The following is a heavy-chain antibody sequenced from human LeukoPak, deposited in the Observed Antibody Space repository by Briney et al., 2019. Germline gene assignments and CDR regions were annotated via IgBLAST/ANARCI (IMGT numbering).Heavy chain of an antibody. J-gene: IGHJ4*02. Sequence: ASVKVSCKASGGTFSSYAISWVRQAPGQGLEWMGGIIPIFGTANYAQKFQGRVTITADESTSTAYMELSSLRSEDTAVYYCAISTPSGYFDYWGQGTLVTVSS. CDR3: AISTPSGYFDY. V-gene: IGHV1-69*01. D-gene: IGHD1-26*01. CDR1: GGTFSSYA. CDR2: IIPIFGTA.